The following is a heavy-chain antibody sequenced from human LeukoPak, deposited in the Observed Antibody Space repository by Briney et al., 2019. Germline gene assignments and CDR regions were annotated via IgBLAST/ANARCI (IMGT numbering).Heavy chain of an antibody. D-gene: IGHD3-22*01. CDR2: IYYGGNT. CDR3: ARGVTMIVVVIHDWYFDL. CDR1: GGSISSGGYY. J-gene: IGHJ2*01. Sequence: SETLSLTCTVSGGSISSGGYYWGWIRQHPGKGLEWIGYIYYGGNTYYNPSLKSRVTISVDTSKNQFSLKLSSLTAADTAVYYCARGVTMIVVVIHDWYFDLWGRGTLVTVSS. V-gene: IGHV4-31*03.